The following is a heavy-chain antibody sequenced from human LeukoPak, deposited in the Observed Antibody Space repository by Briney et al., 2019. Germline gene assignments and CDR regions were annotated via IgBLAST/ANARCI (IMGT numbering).Heavy chain of an antibody. CDR2: ISKNVITK. CDR1: GFTFSSYS. Sequence: PGGSLRLSCAGSGFTFSSYSMNWVRQAPGKGLEWVAYISKNVITKHYAESVEGRFAISGDNARDSLYLQMNALRVEDTAVYYCVRDPHSLDVWGKGTTVTVSS. J-gene: IGHJ6*04. D-gene: IGHD1-26*01. CDR3: VRDPHSLDV. V-gene: IGHV3-48*01.